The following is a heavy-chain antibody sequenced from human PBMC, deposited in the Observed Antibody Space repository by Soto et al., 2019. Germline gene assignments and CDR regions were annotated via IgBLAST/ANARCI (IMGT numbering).Heavy chain of an antibody. CDR3: AREAQKGPYYDFWSGYFHYGMDV. D-gene: IGHD3-3*01. Sequence: ASVKVSCKASGYTFTSYGISWVRQAPGQGLEWMGWISAYNGNTNYAQKLQGRVTMTTDTSTSTAYMELRSLRSDDTAVYYCAREAQKGPYYDFWSGYFHYGMDVWSQGTTVTVSS. V-gene: IGHV1-18*01. CDR1: GYTFTSYG. CDR2: ISAYNGNT. J-gene: IGHJ6*02.